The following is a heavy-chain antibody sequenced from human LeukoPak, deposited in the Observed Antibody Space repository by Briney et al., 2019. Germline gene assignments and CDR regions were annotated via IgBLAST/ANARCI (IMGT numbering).Heavy chain of an antibody. CDR2: MSSRGYPT. V-gene: IGHV3-11*01. Sequence: PGGSLRLSCLASGFTFSDYYMSWVRQAPGKGLEWISYMSSRGYPTYYAESVKGRFTISRDNAKNTQYLQMHNLRTDDTAVYFCARVGIALTSPFDYWGLGTLVAVSS. CDR1: GFTFSDYY. CDR3: ARVGIALTSPFDY. D-gene: IGHD1-1*01. J-gene: IGHJ4*02.